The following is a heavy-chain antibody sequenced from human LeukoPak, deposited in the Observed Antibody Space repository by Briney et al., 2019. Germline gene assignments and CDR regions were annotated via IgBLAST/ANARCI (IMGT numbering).Heavy chain of an antibody. CDR2: INPSGGST. V-gene: IGHV1-46*01. CDR1: GYTFTSYY. J-gene: IGHJ3*02. Sequence: ASVKVSCKASGYTFTSYYMHWVRQAPGQGLEWMGIINPSGGSTSYAQKFQGRVTMTRDTSTSTVYMELSSLRAEDTAVYYCATCFNGANDGFDIWGQGTMVTVSS. D-gene: IGHD3-10*01. CDR3: ATCFNGANDGFDI.